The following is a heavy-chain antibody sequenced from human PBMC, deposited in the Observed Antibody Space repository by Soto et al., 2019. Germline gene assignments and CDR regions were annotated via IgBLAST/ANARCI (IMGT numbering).Heavy chain of an antibody. CDR3: ARGPSGDKVDY. CDR1: GGSINNNGYF. Sequence: QVQLQESGPGVVEPSQTLSLTCTVSGGSINNNGYFWSWIRQPPGSGLEWIGHIYNSGSTYSNPSLKSRRTISVDTSKNQFSLKLSSVTAADTAVYYCARGPSGDKVDYWGQGTLVTVSS. D-gene: IGHD1-26*01. V-gene: IGHV4-30-4*01. CDR2: IYNSGST. J-gene: IGHJ4*02.